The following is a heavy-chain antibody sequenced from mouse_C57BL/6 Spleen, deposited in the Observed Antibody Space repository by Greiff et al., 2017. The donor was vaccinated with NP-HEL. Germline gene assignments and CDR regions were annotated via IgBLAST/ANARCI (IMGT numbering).Heavy chain of an antibody. CDR2: IYPGDGDT. CDR3: ARLRGFAY. CDR1: GYAFSSYW. Sequence: VHLVESGAELVKPGASVKISCKASGYAFSSYWMNWVKQRPGKGLEWIGQIYPGDGDTNYNGKFKGKATLTADKSSSTAYMQLSSLTSEDSAVYFCARLRGFAYWGQGTLVTVSA. D-gene: IGHD1-1*01. J-gene: IGHJ3*01. V-gene: IGHV1-80*01.